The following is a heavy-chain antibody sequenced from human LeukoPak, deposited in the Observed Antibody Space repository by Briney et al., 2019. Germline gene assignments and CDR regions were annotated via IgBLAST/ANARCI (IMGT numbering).Heavy chain of an antibody. CDR2: MNPNSGKT. J-gene: IGHJ5*02. CDR1: GYTFTSYD. V-gene: IGHV1-8*01. CDR3: ARDYGGNSGWFDP. D-gene: IGHD4-23*01. Sequence: ASVTVSCKASGYTFTSYDLNWVRQATGQGLEWMGWMNPNSGKTGYAQKFQGRVTLTRNTSIGTAYMELSSLRSEDTAVYYCARDYGGNSGWFDPWGQGTPVTVSS.